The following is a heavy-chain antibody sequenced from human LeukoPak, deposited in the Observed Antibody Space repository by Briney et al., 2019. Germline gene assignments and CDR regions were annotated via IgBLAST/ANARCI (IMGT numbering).Heavy chain of an antibody. CDR2: LYPVDSDT. CDR3: ARGPAANPLIFDY. J-gene: IGHJ4*02. V-gene: IGHV5-51*01. CDR1: GYSFTSYW. Sequence: GESLKISSKGSGYSFTSYWIGWVRQMPGKSLEFMGILYPVDSDTRYSPSFQGQVTISADKSISTAYLQWSSLKASDTAMYYCARGPAANPLIFDYWGQGTLVTVSS. D-gene: IGHD2-2*01.